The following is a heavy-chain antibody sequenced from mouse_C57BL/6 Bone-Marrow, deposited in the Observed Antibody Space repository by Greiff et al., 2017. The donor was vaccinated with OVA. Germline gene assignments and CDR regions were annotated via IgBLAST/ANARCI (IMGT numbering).Heavy chain of an antibody. CDR1: GYTFTSYG. CDR3: ARGYYYGISYYAMDY. Sequence: VKLQESGAELARPGASVKLSCKASGYTFTSYGISWVKQRTGQGLEWIGEIYPRSGNTYYNEKFKGKATLTADKSSSTAYMELRSLTSEDSAVYFCARGYYYGISYYAMDYWGQGTSVTVSS. CDR2: IYPRSGNT. D-gene: IGHD1-1*01. V-gene: IGHV1-81*01. J-gene: IGHJ4*01.